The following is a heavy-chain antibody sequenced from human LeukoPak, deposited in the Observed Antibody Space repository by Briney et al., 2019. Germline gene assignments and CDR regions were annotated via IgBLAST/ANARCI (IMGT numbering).Heavy chain of an antibody. CDR2: INHSGST. CDR1: GGSFSGYY. J-gene: IGHJ4*02. V-gene: IGHV4-34*01. D-gene: IGHD3-22*01. Sequence: TPSETLSLTCAVYGGSFSGYYWSWIRQPPGKGLEWIGEINHSGSTNYNPSLKSRVTISVDTSKNQFSLKLSSVTAADTAVYYCARCGGYYDSSGYWFDYWGQGTLVTVSS. CDR3: ARCGGYYDSSGYWFDY.